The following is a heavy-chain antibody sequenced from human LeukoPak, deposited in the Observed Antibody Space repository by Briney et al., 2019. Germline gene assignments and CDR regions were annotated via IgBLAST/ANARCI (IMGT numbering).Heavy chain of an antibody. J-gene: IGHJ3*02. V-gene: IGHV3-30*19. Sequence: GGSLRLSCAASGFTFSSYGMHWVRQAPGKGLEWVAVISYDGSNKYYADSVKGRFTISRDNSKNTLYLQMNSLRAEDTAVYYCVRASNWGDAFDIWGQGTMVTVSS. CDR3: VRASNWGDAFDI. D-gene: IGHD7-27*01. CDR2: ISYDGSNK. CDR1: GFTFSSYG.